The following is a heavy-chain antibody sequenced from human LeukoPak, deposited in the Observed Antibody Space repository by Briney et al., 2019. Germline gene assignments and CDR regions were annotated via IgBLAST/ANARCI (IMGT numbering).Heavy chain of an antibody. V-gene: IGHV3-64*01. CDR1: GFTFSSYA. D-gene: IGHD4-17*01. CDR2: ISSNGGST. Sequence: GGSLRLSCAASGFTFSSYAMHWVRQAPGKGLEYVSAISSNGGSTYYANSVKGRFTISRDNSKNTLYLQMGSLRAEDTALYYCAREVTTVTTFYYYYYMDVWGKGTTVTVSS. J-gene: IGHJ6*03. CDR3: AREVTTVTTFYYYYYMDV.